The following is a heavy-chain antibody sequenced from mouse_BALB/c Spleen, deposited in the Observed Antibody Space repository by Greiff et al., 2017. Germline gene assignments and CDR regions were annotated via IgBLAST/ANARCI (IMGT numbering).Heavy chain of an antibody. CDR3: ARTTADDAMDY. CDR2: IWAGGST. J-gene: IGHJ4*01. V-gene: IGHV2-9*02. D-gene: IGHD1-2*01. CDR1: GFSLTSYG. Sequence: VLLVESGPGLVAPSQSLSITCTVSGFSLTSYGVHWVRQPPGKGLEWLGVIWAGGSTNYNSALMSRLSISKDNSKSQVFLKMNSLQTDDTAMYYCARTTADDAMDYWGQGTSVTVSS.